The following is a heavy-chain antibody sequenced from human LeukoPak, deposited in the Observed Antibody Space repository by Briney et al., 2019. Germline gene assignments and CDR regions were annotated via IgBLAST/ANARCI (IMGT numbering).Heavy chain of an antibody. D-gene: IGHD2-2*01. CDR2: ISSSSSYI. J-gene: IGHJ4*02. CDR3: AREWMARSTSRNQD. V-gene: IGHV3-21*01. CDR1: GFTFSSYS. Sequence: GGSLRLSCAASGFTFSSYSMNWVRQAPGKGLEWVASISSSSSYIYYADSVKGRVTISRDKDKNSLYLQMNSLRAEDTAVYYCAREWMARSTSRNQDWGQGTLVTVSS.